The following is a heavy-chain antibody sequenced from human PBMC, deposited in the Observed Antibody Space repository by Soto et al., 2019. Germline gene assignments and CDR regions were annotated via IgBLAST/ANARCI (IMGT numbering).Heavy chain of an antibody. CDR1: GYTFTSYA. Sequence: QVQLVQSGAEEKKPGASVKVSCKASGYTFTSYAMHWVRQAPGQRLEWMGWINAGNGNTKYSQKFQGRVTITRDTAPRTAYMELSSLRSEETAVYFCAILAAGFGYWGQGTLVTVSS. V-gene: IGHV1-3*05. D-gene: IGHD6-13*01. J-gene: IGHJ4*02. CDR3: AILAAGFGY. CDR2: INAGNGNT.